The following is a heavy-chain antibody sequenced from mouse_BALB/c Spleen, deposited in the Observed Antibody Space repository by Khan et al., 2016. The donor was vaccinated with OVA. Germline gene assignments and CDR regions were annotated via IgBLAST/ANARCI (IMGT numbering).Heavy chain of an antibody. Sequence: EVQLQESGPGLVKPSQSLSLTCTVTGYSITSGYGWNWIRQFPGNKLEWMGYISYSGSTNYNPSLKSRISITRDTSKNQFFLQLNSLTTEDTATXYCAGTARIKYWGQGTTLTVSS. D-gene: IGHD1-2*01. V-gene: IGHV3-2*02. CDR3: AGTARIKY. CDR2: ISYSGST. CDR1: GYSITSGYG. J-gene: IGHJ2*01.